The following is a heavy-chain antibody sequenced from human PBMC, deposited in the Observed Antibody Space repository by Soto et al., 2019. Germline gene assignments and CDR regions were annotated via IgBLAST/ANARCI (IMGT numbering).Heavy chain of an antibody. D-gene: IGHD6-19*01. CDR3: SKGGLGYYYHYGLDV. V-gene: IGHV3-23*01. CDR1: GFTFSSHA. J-gene: IGHJ6*02. CDR2: ISGSSDST. Sequence: GGSLRLSCAASGFTFSSHAMSWVRQAPGKGLEWVSIISGSSDSTHYADSVKGRFTISRDNSKNTLYLQMNSLRAEDTAAYYCSKGGLGYYYHYGLDVWGQGTTVTVSS.